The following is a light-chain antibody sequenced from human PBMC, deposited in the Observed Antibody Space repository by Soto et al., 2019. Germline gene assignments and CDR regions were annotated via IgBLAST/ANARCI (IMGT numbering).Light chain of an antibody. CDR3: QQYGSSPWT. CDR1: QSISNSY. CDR2: GAS. Sequence: EIVLTQSPGTLSLSPGERATLSCRASQSISNSYLAWYQQKPGQAPRLLIYGASSRATGIPDRFSGSGSGTDFTLSTSRLEPEDLAEYYCQQYGSSPWTFGQGTKVDIK. V-gene: IGKV3-20*01. J-gene: IGKJ1*01.